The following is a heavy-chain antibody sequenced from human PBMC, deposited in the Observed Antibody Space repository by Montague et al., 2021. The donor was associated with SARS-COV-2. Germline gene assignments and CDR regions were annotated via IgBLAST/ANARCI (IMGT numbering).Heavy chain of an antibody. J-gene: IGHJ4*02. CDR3: AGGSRVTTDY. D-gene: IGHD4-17*01. CDR1: GSNVNDNY. CDR2: IYSGGSST. V-gene: IGHV3-66*02. Sequence: SLRLSCAASGSNVNDNYMSWIRQAPGKGLEWVSVIYSGGSSTYYADSVKGRFTISRDIYKNMVYLQMNNLRPEDTAVYYCAGGSRVTTDYWGQGTLVTVSS.